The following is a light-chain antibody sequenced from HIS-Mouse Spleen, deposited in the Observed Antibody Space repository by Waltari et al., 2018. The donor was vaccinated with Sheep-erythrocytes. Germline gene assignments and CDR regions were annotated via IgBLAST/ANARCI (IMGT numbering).Light chain of an antibody. Sequence: QSALTQPPSASGSPGQSVTISCTGTSSDVGGYNYVSWHQQHPGKAPKLMIYEVSKRPSGVPDRFSGSKSGNTASLTISGLQAEDEADYYCCSYAGSYNHVFATGTKVTVL. J-gene: IGLJ1*01. CDR1: SSDVGGYNY. CDR3: CSYAGSYNHV. V-gene: IGLV2-8*01. CDR2: EVS.